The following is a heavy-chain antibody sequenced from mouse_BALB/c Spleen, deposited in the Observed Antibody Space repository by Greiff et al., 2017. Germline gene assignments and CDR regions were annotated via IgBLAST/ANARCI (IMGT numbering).Heavy chain of an antibody. CDR3: RCDGYYDWYFDV. D-gene: IGHD2-3*01. CDR1: GFTFSSYW. J-gene: IGHJ1*01. Sequence: EVQLVESGGGLVQPGGSMKLSCVASGFTFSSYWMSWVRQSPEKGLEWVAEIRLKSDNNATHYAVSVKGKFTISRDDSTSRLYLRMNSLRAEDTGIYYCRCDGYYDWYFDVWGAGTTVTVSS. V-gene: IGHV6-6*02. CDR2: IRLKSDNNAT.